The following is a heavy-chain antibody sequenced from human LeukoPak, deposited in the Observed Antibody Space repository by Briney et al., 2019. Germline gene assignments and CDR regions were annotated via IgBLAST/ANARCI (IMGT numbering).Heavy chain of an antibody. CDR1: GFTFSSYG. Sequence: GGSLRLSCAASGFTFSSYGMHWVRQAPGKGLEWVAVISYDGSNKYHADSVKGRFTISRDKSKNTLYLQMNSLRAEDTAVYYCAKGGSMSFDYWGQGTLVTVSS. J-gene: IGHJ4*02. CDR2: ISYDGSNK. D-gene: IGHD2/OR15-2a*01. V-gene: IGHV3-30*18. CDR3: AKGGSMSFDY.